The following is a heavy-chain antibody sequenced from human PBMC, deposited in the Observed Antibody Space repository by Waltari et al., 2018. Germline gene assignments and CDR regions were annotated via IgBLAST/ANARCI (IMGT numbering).Heavy chain of an antibody. CDR3: ARVGITMTPDY. V-gene: IGHV1-46*01. Sequence: QVQLVQSGAELKKPGASVKLSCKASGYTFTSYYIRWVRQAPGQGLEWMGVMNSGGDTTSYAQKFQGRVTMTRYTSTSTVYMELSSLRSEETAVYYCARVGITMTPDYWGQGTLVTVSS. CDR2: MNSGGDTT. J-gene: IGHJ4*02. CDR1: GYTFTSYY.